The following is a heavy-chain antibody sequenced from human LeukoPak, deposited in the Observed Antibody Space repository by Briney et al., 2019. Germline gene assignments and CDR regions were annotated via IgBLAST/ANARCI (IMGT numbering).Heavy chain of an antibody. D-gene: IGHD3-10*01. CDR1: GFTFSSYV. CDR2: IIGGGGST. J-gene: IGHJ3*02. CDR3: AKVMGSWLNHDAFDI. V-gene: IGHV3-23*01. Sequence: GGSLRLSCAASGFTFSSYVMSWVRQAPGKGLEWVSGIIGGGGSTYYADSVKGRFTISRDNSKNTLYLQMNSLRAEDTAVYYCAKVMGSWLNHDAFDIWGQGTMVTVSS.